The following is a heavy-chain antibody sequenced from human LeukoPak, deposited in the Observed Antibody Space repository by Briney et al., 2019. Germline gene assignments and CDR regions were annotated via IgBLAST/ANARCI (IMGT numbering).Heavy chain of an antibody. J-gene: IGHJ4*02. D-gene: IGHD6-13*01. V-gene: IGHV4-59*08. CDR1: GGSISSYY. CDR2: IYYSGST. Sequence: SETLSLTCTVSGGSISSYYWSWIRQPPGKGLECIGYIYYSGSTNYNPSLKRRVTISVDTSKNQFSLKLSSVTAADTAVYYCARSGIAAAGQDFDYWGQGTLVTVSS. CDR3: ARSGIAAAGQDFDY.